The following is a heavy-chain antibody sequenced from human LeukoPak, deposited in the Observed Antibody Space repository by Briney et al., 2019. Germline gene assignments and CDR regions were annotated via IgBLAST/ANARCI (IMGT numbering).Heavy chain of an antibody. J-gene: IGHJ4*02. CDR2: INHSGST. V-gene: IGHV4-34*01. CDR1: GGSFSGYY. Sequence: SETLSLTCAVYGGSFSGYYWSWIRQPPGKGLEWIGEINHSGSTNYNPSLKSRVTISVDTSKNQFSLKLSSVTAADTAVYYCARGLWLRQVFDYWGQGTLVTVSS. CDR3: ARGLWLRQVFDY. D-gene: IGHD5-18*01.